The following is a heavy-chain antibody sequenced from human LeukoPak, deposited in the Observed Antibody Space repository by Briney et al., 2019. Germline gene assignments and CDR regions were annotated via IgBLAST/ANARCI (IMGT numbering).Heavy chain of an antibody. Sequence: GGSLRLSCAASGFTFSSYAMSWVRQAPGKGLEWVSAISGSGGSTYYADSVKGRFTIYRDNSKNTLYLQMNSLRAEDTAVYYCAKSRTAVATIRYFDYWGQGTLVTVSS. CDR3: AKSRTAVATIRYFDY. CDR2: ISGSGGST. CDR1: GFTFSSYA. J-gene: IGHJ4*02. V-gene: IGHV3-23*01. D-gene: IGHD5-12*01.